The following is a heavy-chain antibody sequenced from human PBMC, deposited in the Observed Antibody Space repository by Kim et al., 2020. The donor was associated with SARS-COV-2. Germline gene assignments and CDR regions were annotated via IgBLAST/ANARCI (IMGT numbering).Heavy chain of an antibody. CDR1: GGTFSSYA. V-gene: IGHV1-69*13. CDR2: IIPIFGTA. CDR3: AREGGIAAAEGFDP. D-gene: IGHD6-13*01. Sequence: SVKVSCKASGGTFSSYAISWVRQAPGQGLEWMGGIIPIFGTANYAQKFQGRVTITADESTSTAYMELSSLRSEDTAVYYCAREGGIAAAEGFDPWGQGTLVTVSS. J-gene: IGHJ5*02.